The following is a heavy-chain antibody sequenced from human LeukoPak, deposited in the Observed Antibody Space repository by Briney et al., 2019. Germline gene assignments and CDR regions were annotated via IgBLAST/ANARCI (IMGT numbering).Heavy chain of an antibody. J-gene: IGHJ4*02. CDR2: ISSSSSYI. CDR1: GFTFSSYS. D-gene: IGHD3-10*01. Sequence: GGSLRLSCAASGFTFSSYSMNWVRQAPGKGLEWVSSISSSSSYIYYADSVKGRFTISRDNSKNTLYLQMNSLRAEDTAVYYCAKDSVYYGSGSPDYWGQGTLVTVSS. CDR3: AKDSVYYGSGSPDY. V-gene: IGHV3-21*01.